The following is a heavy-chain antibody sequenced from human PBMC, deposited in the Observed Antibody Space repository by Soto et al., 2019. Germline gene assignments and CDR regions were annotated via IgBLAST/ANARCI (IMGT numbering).Heavy chain of an antibody. CDR2: SNGGNGFT. J-gene: IGHJ6*02. CDR3: ARLSYSDALDV. Sequence: QVQLVQSGAEVRTPGASVKISCKASGYTFRSHGVQWVRQAPGQRLEWVGWSNGGNGFTKYSQEFQDRVTITRDTAARTIYMALHSLTSDDTAVYYCARLSYSDALDVWGQGTTVTVSS. CDR1: GYTFRSHG. V-gene: IGHV1-3*02. D-gene: IGHD4-17*01.